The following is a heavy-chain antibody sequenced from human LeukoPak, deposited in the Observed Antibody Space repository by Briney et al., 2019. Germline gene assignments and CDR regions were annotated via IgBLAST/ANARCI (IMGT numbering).Heavy chain of an antibody. V-gene: IGHV3-23*01. Sequence: VSGISDSGGTTYYTDSVKGRFTISRDNSKNTLYLQMSGLRAEDTAIYYCARAYSSSWYYYYWGQGTLVTVSS. CDR2: ISDSGGTT. CDR3: ARAYSSSWYYYY. D-gene: IGHD6-13*01. J-gene: IGHJ4*02.